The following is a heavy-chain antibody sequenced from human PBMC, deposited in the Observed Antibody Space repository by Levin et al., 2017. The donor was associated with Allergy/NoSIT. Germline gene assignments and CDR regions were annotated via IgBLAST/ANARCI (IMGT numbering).Heavy chain of an antibody. D-gene: IGHD3-9*01. Sequence: GGSLRLSCAASGFTFSSYGMHWVRQAPGKGLEWVAVISYDGSNKYYADSVKGRFTISRDNSKNTLYLQMNSLRAEDTAVYYCAKVWGPRRYGPPNLDYWGQGTLVTVSS. CDR1: GFTFSSYG. CDR3: AKVWGPRRYGPPNLDY. J-gene: IGHJ4*02. V-gene: IGHV3-30*18. CDR2: ISYDGSNK.